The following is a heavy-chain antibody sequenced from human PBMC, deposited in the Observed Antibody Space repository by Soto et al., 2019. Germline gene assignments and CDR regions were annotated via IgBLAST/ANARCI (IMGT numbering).Heavy chain of an antibody. CDR1: GGSISSNNYY. J-gene: IGHJ4*02. V-gene: IGHV4-39*01. Sequence: SETLSLTCFVSGGSISSNNYYWGWIRQPPGKGLEWIGSMSYSRSTYYNPSLKSRVTISVDTSKNQFSLKLTSVTAADTAVYHGASLLRPTTGGGGYFDYWGQGPLVTVSS. D-gene: IGHD3-16*01. CDR2: MSYSRST. CDR3: ASLLRPTTGGGGYFDY.